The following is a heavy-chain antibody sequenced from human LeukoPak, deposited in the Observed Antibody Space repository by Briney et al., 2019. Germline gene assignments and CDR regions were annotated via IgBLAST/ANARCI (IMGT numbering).Heavy chain of an antibody. J-gene: IGHJ6*03. D-gene: IGHD3-10*01. CDR1: GGSISSGGYY. CDR2: IYYSGST. Sequence: SETLSLTCTVSGGSISSGGYYWSWIRQHPGKGLEWLGYIYYSGSTYYNPSLKSRLTISVDTSKNQFSLKLSSVTAADTAMYYCARFRSGPSYYYYYYMDVSGKATTVTVSS. CDR3: ARFRSGPSYYYYYYMDV. V-gene: IGHV4-31*03.